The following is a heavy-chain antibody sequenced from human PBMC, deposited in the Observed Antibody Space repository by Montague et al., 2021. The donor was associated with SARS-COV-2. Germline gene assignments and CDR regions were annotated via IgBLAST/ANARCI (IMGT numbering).Heavy chain of an antibody. V-gene: IGHV4-39*07. CDR3: ARDLRRGLDP. CDR2: IYYSGST. Sequence: SETLSLTCTVSGGSISSGGYYWSWIRQPPGKGLEWIGSIYYSGSTYYNPSLKSRVTISVDTSKNQFSLKLSSVTAADTAVYYCARDLRRGLDPWGQGTLVTVSS. D-gene: IGHD3-10*01. CDR1: GGSISSGGYY. J-gene: IGHJ5*02.